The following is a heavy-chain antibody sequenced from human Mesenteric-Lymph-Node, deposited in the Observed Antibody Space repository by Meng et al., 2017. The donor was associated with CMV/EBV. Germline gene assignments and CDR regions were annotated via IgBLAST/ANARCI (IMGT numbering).Heavy chain of an antibody. V-gene: IGHV3-15*01. CDR2: IKSKTDGGTT. CDR3: AESGSYQYYYYYGMDV. D-gene: IGHD1-26*01. Sequence: GGSLRLSCAASGFTFSNAWMSWVRQAPGKGLEWVGRIKSKTDGGTTDYAAPVKGRFTISRDDSKNTLYLQMNSLKTEDTAVYYRAESGSYQYYYYYGMDVWGQGTTVTVSS. J-gene: IGHJ6*02. CDR1: GFTFSNAW.